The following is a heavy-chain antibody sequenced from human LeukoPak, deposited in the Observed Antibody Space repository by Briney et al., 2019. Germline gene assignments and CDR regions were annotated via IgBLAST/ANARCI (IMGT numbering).Heavy chain of an antibody. CDR1: GFTVSSNY. J-gene: IGHJ4*02. CDR3: ARDIAVAGPNTTDY. D-gene: IGHD6-19*01. CDR2: IYSGGST. V-gene: IGHV3-53*05. Sequence: TGGSLRLSCAASGFTVSSNYMSWVRQAPGKGLEWVSVIYSGGSTYYADSVKGRFTISRDNSKNTLYLQMNSLRAEDTAVYYCARDIAVAGPNTTDYWGQGTLVSVSS.